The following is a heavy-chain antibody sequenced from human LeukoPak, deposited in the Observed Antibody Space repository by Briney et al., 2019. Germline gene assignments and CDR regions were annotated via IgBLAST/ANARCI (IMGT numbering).Heavy chain of an antibody. CDR3: ARDHSLSRGNIAAAGTFFDY. Sequence: PGGSLRLSCAASGFTFSSYSMNWVRQAPGKGLEWVSYISSSSSYIYYADSVKGRFTISRDNAKNSLYLQMNSLRAEDTAVYYCARDHSLSRGNIAAAGTFFDYWGQGTLVTVSS. D-gene: IGHD6-13*01. V-gene: IGHV3-21*05. J-gene: IGHJ4*02. CDR1: GFTFSSYS. CDR2: ISSSSSYI.